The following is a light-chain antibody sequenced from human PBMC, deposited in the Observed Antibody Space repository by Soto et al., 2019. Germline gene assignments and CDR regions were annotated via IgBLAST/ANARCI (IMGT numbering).Light chain of an antibody. CDR1: QSVTSSY. CDR3: QQFDSSLST. Sequence: EIVLTQSPDTLSLSPGERATLSCRASQSVTSSYLAWYQQKPGQAPRLLIYGASSRATGIPDRFSGSGSGTDFTLTISRLEPEDFAVYYCQQFDSSLSTFGQGTKLEIK. J-gene: IGKJ2*01. V-gene: IGKV3-20*01. CDR2: GAS.